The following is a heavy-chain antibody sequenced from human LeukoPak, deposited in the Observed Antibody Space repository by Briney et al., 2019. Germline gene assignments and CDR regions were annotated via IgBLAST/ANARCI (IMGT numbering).Heavy chain of an antibody. CDR1: DGSISSSSYY. V-gene: IGHV4-39*01. CDR2: IYYSGST. Sequence: SETLSLTCTVSDGSISSSSYYWGWIRQPPGKGLEWIGSIYYSGSTYYNPSLKSRVTISVDTSKNQFSLKLSSVTAADTAVYYCARHWSHDYEGVDPWGQGTLVTVSS. CDR3: ARHWSHDYEGVDP. D-gene: IGHD4-17*01. J-gene: IGHJ5*02.